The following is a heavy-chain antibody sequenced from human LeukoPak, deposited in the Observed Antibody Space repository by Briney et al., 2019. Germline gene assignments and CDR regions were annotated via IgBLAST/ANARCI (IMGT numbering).Heavy chain of an antibody. CDR3: ARDLRVRGVNDY. CDR1: GGTSSSYA. Sequence: ASVKVSCKASGGTSSSYAISWVRQAPGQGLEWMGGIIPIFGTANYAQKFQGRVTITADESTSTAYMELSSLRSEDTAVYYCARDLRVRGVNDYWGQGTLVTVSS. V-gene: IGHV1-69*13. D-gene: IGHD3-10*01. CDR2: IIPIFGTA. J-gene: IGHJ4*02.